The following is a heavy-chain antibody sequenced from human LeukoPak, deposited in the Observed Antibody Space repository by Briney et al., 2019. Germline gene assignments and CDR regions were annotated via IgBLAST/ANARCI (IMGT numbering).Heavy chain of an antibody. V-gene: IGHV1-3*01. J-gene: IGHJ6*04. D-gene: IGHD3-10*01. Sequence: ASVKVSCKTSGYTFSMHGIHWVRQAPGQRLEWMGWINGGNGDTKYSQRFQGRVTITRDTAATTAHMDLSSLRSDDTAVYYCARTPGPMVRGLKFYYYGMDVWGKGTTVTVSS. CDR3: ARTPGPMVRGLKFYYYGMDV. CDR1: GYTFSMHG. CDR2: INGGNGDT.